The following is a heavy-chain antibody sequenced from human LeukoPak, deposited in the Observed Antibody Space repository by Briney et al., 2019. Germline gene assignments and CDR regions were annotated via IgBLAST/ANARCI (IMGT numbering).Heavy chain of an antibody. D-gene: IGHD2-21*02. CDR2: ISGSGGST. CDR3: AKALRRHIVVVTAINWFDP. Sequence: GGSLRLSCAASGFTFSSYAMSWVRQAPGKGLEWVSAISGSGGSTYYADSVKGRFTISRDNSKNTLYLQMNSLRAEDTAVYYCAKALRRHIVVVTAINWFDPWGQGTLVTVSS. V-gene: IGHV3-23*01. CDR1: GFTFSSYA. J-gene: IGHJ5*02.